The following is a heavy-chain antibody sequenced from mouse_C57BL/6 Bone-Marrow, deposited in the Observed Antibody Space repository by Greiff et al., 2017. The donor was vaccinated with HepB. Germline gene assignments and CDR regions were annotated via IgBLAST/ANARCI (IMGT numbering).Heavy chain of an antibody. V-gene: IGHV2-2*01. D-gene: IGHD1-1*01. J-gene: IGHJ4*01. Sequence: VMLVESGPGLVQPSQSLSITCTVSGFSLTSYGVHWVRQSPGKGLEWLGVIWSGGSTDYNAAFISRLSISKDNSKSQVFFKMNSLQADDTAIYYCARTLYYYGSRRRAMDYWGQGTSVTVSS. CDR2: IWSGGST. CDR1: GFSLTSYG. CDR3: ARTLYYYGSRRRAMDY.